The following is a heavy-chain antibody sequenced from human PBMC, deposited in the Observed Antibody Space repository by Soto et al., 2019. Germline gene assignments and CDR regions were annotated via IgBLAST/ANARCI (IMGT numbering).Heavy chain of an antibody. CDR1: GFTFDDYA. V-gene: IGHV3-9*01. J-gene: IGHJ3*02. CDR3: AKADYGDSPGAFDI. Sequence: EVQLVESGGGLVQPGRSLRLSCAASGFTFDDYAMHWVRQAPGKGLEWVSGISWNSGSIGYADSVKGRFTISRDNAKNSLYLQMNSLRAEDTALYYCAKADYGDSPGAFDIWGQGTMVTVSS. D-gene: IGHD4-17*01. CDR2: ISWNSGSI.